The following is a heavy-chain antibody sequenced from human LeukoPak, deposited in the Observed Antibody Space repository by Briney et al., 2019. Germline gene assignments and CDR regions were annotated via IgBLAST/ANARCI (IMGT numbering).Heavy chain of an antibody. CDR2: INSDGSGT. J-gene: IGHJ3*02. Sequence: GGSLRLSCAASGFTFSSNWMHWVRQGPGKGLVWVSRINSDGSGTSYADSVQGRFTISRDNAKNTLYLQMNSLRAEDTAVYYCARAGEGLLAYSFDIWGQGTMVTVSS. V-gene: IGHV3-74*01. CDR3: ARAGEGLLAYSFDI. D-gene: IGHD1-26*01. CDR1: GFTFSSNW.